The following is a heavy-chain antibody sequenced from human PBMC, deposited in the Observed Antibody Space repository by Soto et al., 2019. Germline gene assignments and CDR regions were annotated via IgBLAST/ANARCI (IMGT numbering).Heavy chain of an antibody. Sequence: PGGSLRLSCAASGFTFSSYGMHWVRQAPGKGLEWVAVISYDGSNKYYADSVKGRFTISRDNSKNTLYLQMNSLRAEDTAVYYCAKDSSITMGPFFDYWGQGTLVTVS. CDR3: AKDSSITMGPFFDY. V-gene: IGHV3-30*18. CDR2: ISYDGSNK. J-gene: IGHJ4*02. CDR1: GFTFSSYG. D-gene: IGHD3-10*01.